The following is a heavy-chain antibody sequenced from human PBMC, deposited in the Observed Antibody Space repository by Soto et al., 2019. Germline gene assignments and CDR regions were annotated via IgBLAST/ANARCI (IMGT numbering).Heavy chain of an antibody. CDR2: IYYSGST. J-gene: IGHJ6*02. CDR1: GGSISSYY. CDR3: ARGHAYYYDSSGFEVYYYYYGMDV. Sequence: SETLSLTCTVSGGSISSYYWSWIRQPPGKGLEWIGYIYYSGSTNYNPSLKSRVTISVDTSKNQFSLKLSSVTAADTAVYYCARGHAYYYDSSGFEVYYYYYGMDVWGQGTTVTVSS. V-gene: IGHV4-59*01. D-gene: IGHD3-22*01.